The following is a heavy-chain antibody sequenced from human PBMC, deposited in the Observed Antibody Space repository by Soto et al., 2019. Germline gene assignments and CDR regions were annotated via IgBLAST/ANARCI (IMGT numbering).Heavy chain of an antibody. CDR2: IDTSNGNT. Sequence: QVQLVQSGAEVKKPGASVKVSCQASGYTFSYYRINWVRQAPGQGLEWMGWIDTSNGNTDYAQTFQGRVTMTADTSMSTTLVAVRSRRSAGTDVYYCARRWGHTRGDVEYWGPRPGVSASS. CDR1: GYTFSYYR. J-gene: IGHJ4*02. D-gene: IGHD2-21*02. V-gene: IGHV1-18*01. CDR3: ARRWGHTRGDVEY.